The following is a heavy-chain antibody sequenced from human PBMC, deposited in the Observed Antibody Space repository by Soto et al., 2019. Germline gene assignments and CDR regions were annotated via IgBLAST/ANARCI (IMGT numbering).Heavy chain of an antibody. D-gene: IGHD3-10*01. CDR3: VRNWRYYGGDYYYGMDA. J-gene: IGHJ6*02. CDR1: GFSLNTGGVG. V-gene: IGHV2-5*02. Sequence: ITLKESGPTLVKPTQTLTLTCTFSGFSLNTGGVGVGWVRQPRGKAMEWLALIYWDDDGRYRPSLRSRLNITKDTSNNQVVLTVTNMDPEDTATYYCVRNWRYYGGDYYYGMDAWGQGTTVTVSS. CDR2: IYWDDDG.